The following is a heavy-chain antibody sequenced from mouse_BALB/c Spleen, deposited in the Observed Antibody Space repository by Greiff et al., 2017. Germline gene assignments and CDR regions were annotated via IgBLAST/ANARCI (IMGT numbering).Heavy chain of an antibody. J-gene: IGHJ2*01. Sequence: QVHVKQSGAELARPGASVKLSCKASGYTFTSYWMQWVKQRPGQGLEWIGAIYPGDGDTRYTQKFKGKATLTADKSSSTAYMQLSSLASEDSAVYYCALLLMITPYWGQGTTLTVSS. D-gene: IGHD2-4*01. CDR3: ALLLMITPY. CDR1: GYTFTSYW. V-gene: IGHV1-87*01. CDR2: IYPGDGDT.